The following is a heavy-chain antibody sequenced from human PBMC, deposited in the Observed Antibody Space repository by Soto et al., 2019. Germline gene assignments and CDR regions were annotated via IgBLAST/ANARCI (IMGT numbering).Heavy chain of an antibody. CDR2: INHSGST. CDR1: GGSFSGYY. J-gene: IGHJ4*02. Sequence: PSETLSLTCAVYGGSFSGYYWSWIRQPPGKGLEWIGEINHSGSTNYSPSLKSRVTISVDTSKNQFSLKLSSVTAADTAVYYCARTDCSGGGSCYPIDYWGQGTLVTVSS. V-gene: IGHV4-34*01. CDR3: ARTDCSGGGSCYPIDY. D-gene: IGHD2-15*01.